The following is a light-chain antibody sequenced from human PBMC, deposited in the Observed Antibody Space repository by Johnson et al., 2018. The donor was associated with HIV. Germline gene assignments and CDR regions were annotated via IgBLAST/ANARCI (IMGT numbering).Light chain of an antibody. Sequence: QSVLTQPPSVSAAPGQKVTISCSGSSSNIGNNYVSWYQQLPGTAPKLLIYDNNKRPSGIPDRFSGSKSGTSATLGITGLQTGDEADYYCGTWDSSLSAGGGVCGTGIKVSGL. J-gene: IGLJ1*01. CDR2: DNN. CDR1: SSNIGNNY. V-gene: IGLV1-51*01. CDR3: GTWDSSLSAGGGV.